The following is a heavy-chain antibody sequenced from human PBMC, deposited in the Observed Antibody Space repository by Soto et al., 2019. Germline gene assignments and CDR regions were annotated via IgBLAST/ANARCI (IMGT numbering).Heavy chain of an antibody. CDR3: ARTHRGYSYGYPNWFDP. CDR2: ISAYNGNT. Sequence: ASVKVSCKASGYTFTSYGISWVRQAPGQGLEWMGWISAYNGNTNYAQKLQGRVTMTTDTSTSTAYMELRSLRSDDTAVYYCARTHRGYSYGYPNWFDPWGQGTLVTV. V-gene: IGHV1-18*04. J-gene: IGHJ5*02. D-gene: IGHD5-18*01. CDR1: GYTFTSYG.